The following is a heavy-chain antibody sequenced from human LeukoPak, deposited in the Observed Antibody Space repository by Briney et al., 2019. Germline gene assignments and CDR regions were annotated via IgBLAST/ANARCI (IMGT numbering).Heavy chain of an antibody. J-gene: IGHJ6*02. Sequence: PGGSLRLSCAASRFTFSNYAMSWVRQAPGKGLEWVSAISKSGDHTYYAASAKGRFTIYRDNSKNTQYLQMNSLRAEDTAVYYCATSWGPDTSAFRWGRDGMDVWGQGTTVIVS. V-gene: IGHV3-23*01. CDR3: ATSWGPDTSAFRWGRDGMDV. CDR2: ISKSGDHT. D-gene: IGHD3-16*01. CDR1: RFTFSNYA.